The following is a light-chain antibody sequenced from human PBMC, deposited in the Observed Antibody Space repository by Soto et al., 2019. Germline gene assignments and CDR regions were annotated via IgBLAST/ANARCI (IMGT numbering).Light chain of an antibody. CDR2: AAS. CDR1: QGISSY. Sequence: IQLTQSPSSLSASVVDRVTITCRASQGISSYLAWYQQKPGKAPKLLIYAASTLQSGVPSRFSGSGSATDFTLTISSLQPDDFATYYCQHYNSYSEACGQGTKGDIK. V-gene: IGKV1-9*01. CDR3: QHYNSYSEA. J-gene: IGKJ1*01.